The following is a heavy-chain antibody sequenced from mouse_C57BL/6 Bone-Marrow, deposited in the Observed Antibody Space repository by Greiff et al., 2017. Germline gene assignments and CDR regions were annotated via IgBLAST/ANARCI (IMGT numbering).Heavy chain of an antibody. CDR2: ISSGGDYI. V-gene: IGHV5-9-1*02. Sequence: EVQRVESGEGLVKPGGSLKLSCAASGFTFSSYAMSWVRQTPEKRLEWVAYISSGGDYIYYADTVKGRFTISRDNARNTLYLQMSSLKSEDTAMYYCTRGSVAWFAYWGQGTLVTVSA. J-gene: IGHJ3*01. CDR1: GFTFSSYA. CDR3: TRGSVAWFAY.